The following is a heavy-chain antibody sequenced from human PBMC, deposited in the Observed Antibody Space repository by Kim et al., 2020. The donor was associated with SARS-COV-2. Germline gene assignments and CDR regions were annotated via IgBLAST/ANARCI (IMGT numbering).Heavy chain of an antibody. CDR2: IDYTGST. D-gene: IGHD3-10*01. Sequence: SETLSLTCAVFGGSISSGDFYWGWIRKPPGKGLEWVGNIDYTGSTYYNPSLKSRVSMSVDTSKNQFSLRLTSLTAADTAVYYCARPHRGRGGGAWFDPWGQGTLVTVSS. CDR1: GGSISSGDFY. J-gene: IGHJ5*02. V-gene: IGHV4-39*01. CDR3: ARPHRGRGGGAWFDP.